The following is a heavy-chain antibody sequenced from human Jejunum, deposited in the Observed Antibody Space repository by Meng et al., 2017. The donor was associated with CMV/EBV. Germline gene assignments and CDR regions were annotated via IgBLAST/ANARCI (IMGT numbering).Heavy chain of an antibody. V-gene: IGHV7-4-1*02. CDR1: GYRFISHA. D-gene: IGHD4-17*01. Sequence: CKDSGYRFISHAMNWVRQAPGPGLEWMGWINTNTGNPTYAQGLAGRFVFSLDTSVSTAYLQITNLKAEDTAVYYCARGGNPEYGDYTYWGQGTLVTVSS. J-gene: IGHJ4*02. CDR2: INTNTGNP. CDR3: ARGGNPEYGDYTY.